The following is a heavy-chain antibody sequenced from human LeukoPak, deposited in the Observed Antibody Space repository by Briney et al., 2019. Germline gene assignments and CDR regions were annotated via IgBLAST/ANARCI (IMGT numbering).Heavy chain of an antibody. CDR1: GFTFSSYA. CDR2: ISGSGGST. Sequence: GGSLRLPCAASGFTFSSYAMSWVRQTPGKGLEWVSAISGSGGSTYYADSVKGRFTISRDNSKNTLYLQMNSLRAEDTAVYYCAKGGLGSNGAFDIWGQGTMVTVSS. V-gene: IGHV3-23*01. D-gene: IGHD2-8*01. CDR3: AKGGLGSNGAFDI. J-gene: IGHJ3*02.